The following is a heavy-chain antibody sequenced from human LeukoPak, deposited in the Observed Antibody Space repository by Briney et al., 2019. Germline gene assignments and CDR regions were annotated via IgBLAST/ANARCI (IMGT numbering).Heavy chain of an antibody. V-gene: IGHV4-59*01. J-gene: IGHJ4*02. Sequence: SETLSLTCTVSGGSISSYYWSWSRQPAGKGLEWIGYIYYSGSTNYNPSLKSRVTISVDTSKNQFSLKLSSVTAADTAVYYCASHRPFGAEVDYWGQGTLVTVSS. CDR1: GGSISSYY. CDR3: ASHRPFGAEVDY. D-gene: IGHD3-10*01. CDR2: IYYSGST.